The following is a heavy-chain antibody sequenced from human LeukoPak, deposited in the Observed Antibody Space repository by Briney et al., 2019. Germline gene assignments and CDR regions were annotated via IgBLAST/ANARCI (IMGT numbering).Heavy chain of an antibody. D-gene: IGHD4-17*01. CDR2: IRSVNYGGAV. V-gene: IGHV3-49*03. J-gene: IGHJ6*03. CDR3: ARDQLGGDPQDYYYYYMDV. Sequence: PGGSLRLSCTTSGFTFGEFAMSWFRQAPGKGLEWVGFIRSVNYGGAVEYAASVKGRFTISRDDSRRVAYLQVDGLRTEDTALYYCARDQLGGDPQDYYYYYMDVWGKGTTVTVSS. CDR1: GFTFGEFA.